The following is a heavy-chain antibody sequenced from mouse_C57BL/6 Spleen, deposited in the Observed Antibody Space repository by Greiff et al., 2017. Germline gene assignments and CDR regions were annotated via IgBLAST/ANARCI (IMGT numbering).Heavy chain of an antibody. V-gene: IGHV1-64*01. D-gene: IGHD1-1*01. CDR2: IHPNSGST. J-gene: IGHJ2*01. Sequence: VQLQQPGAELVKPGASVKLSCKASGYTFTSYWMHWVKQRPGQGLEWIGMIHPNSGSTNYNEKFKSKATLTVDKSSSTPYMQLSSLTSEDSAVYYCARGGYYGSFDYWGQGTTLTVSS. CDR1: GYTFTSYW. CDR3: ARGGYYGSFDY.